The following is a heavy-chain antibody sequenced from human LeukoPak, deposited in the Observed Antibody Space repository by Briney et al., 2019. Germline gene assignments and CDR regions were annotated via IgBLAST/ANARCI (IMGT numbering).Heavy chain of an antibody. V-gene: IGHV4-59*04. Sequence: SETLSLTCTVSGGSISSYYWSWIRQPPGKGLEWIGYIYYSGSTYYNPSLKSRVTISVDTSKNQFSLKLSSVTAADTAVYYCASGRSYCAYWGQGTLVTVSS. J-gene: IGHJ4*02. CDR1: GGSISSYY. CDR2: IYYSGST. CDR3: ASGRSYCAY. D-gene: IGHD2-15*01.